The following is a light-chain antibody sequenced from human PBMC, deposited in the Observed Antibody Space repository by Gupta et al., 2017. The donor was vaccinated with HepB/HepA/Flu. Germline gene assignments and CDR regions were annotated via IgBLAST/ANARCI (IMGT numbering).Light chain of an antibody. CDR2: GAS. Sequence: EIVMTQSPATLSVSPGERATLSCRASQSVSSNLAWYQQKPGQAPRLLIYGASTRATGIPARFSGRGSGTEFTLTISSRQSEDFAVYYCQHYNNWPPWTFGQGTKVEIK. V-gene: IGKV3-15*01. CDR3: QHYNNWPPWT. J-gene: IGKJ1*01. CDR1: QSVSSN.